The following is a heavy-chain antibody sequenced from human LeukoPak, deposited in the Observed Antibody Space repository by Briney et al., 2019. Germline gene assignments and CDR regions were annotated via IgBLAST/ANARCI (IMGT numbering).Heavy chain of an antibody. V-gene: IGHV3-48*03. CDR1: GFTFSSYE. Sequence: GGSLRLSCAASGFTFSSYEMNWVRRAPGKGVEWVSYISSSGNTIYYADSMKGRFTISRDNAKNSLHLQMNSLRVEGTAVYYCARGRFDPWGQGTLVTVSS. CDR3: ARGRFDP. CDR2: ISSSGNTI. J-gene: IGHJ5*02.